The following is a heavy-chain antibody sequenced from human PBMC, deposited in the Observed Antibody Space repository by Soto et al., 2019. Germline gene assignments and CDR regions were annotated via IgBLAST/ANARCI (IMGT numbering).Heavy chain of an antibody. J-gene: IGHJ4*02. CDR2: ISSNGGTT. CDR1: GFTFSSYD. Sequence: EVQLAESGRGMVQPGGSLRLSCVASGFTFSSYDRHWVRQAPGKELEYVASISSNGGTTYYGNSVKGRFTISRDNSNNTLYIQRGSLRAEDMAVYYCVRRVSGSYDYWGQGTLVTVSS. CDR3: VRRVSGSYDY. V-gene: IGHV3-64*01. D-gene: IGHD1-26*01.